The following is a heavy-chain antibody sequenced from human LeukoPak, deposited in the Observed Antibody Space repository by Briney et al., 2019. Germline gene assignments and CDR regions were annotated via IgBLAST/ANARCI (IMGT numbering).Heavy chain of an antibody. CDR1: GHTFTSYD. Sequence: ASVTVSCKASGHTFTSYDINWVRQAPGQGLEWMGWMNPNSGNTGYAQKFQGRVTMTRNTSISTAYMELSSLRSEDTAVYYCARDCSGGSCYNWFDPWGQGTLVTVSS. D-gene: IGHD2-15*01. V-gene: IGHV1-8*01. CDR2: MNPNSGNT. J-gene: IGHJ5*02. CDR3: ARDCSGGSCYNWFDP.